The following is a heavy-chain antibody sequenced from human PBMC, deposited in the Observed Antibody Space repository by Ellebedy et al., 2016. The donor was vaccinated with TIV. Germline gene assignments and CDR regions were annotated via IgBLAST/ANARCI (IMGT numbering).Heavy chain of an antibody. CDR1: GFTFTNA. D-gene: IGHD3-10*01. CDR2: ISYDGKNK. V-gene: IGHV3-30-3*02. Sequence: GGSLRLXXAASGFTFTNAMHWVRQAPGKGLEWVAVISYDGKNKYFADAVKGRFTISRDNSKNTLHLQMSSLRAEDTAVYYCVKNSFGELPYWGQGTLVTVSS. J-gene: IGHJ4*02. CDR3: VKNSFGELPY.